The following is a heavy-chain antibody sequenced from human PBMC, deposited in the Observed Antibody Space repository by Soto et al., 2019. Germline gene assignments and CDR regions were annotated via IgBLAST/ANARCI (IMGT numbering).Heavy chain of an antibody. CDR1: GYTLTSYD. Sequence: VASVKVSCKASGYTLTSYDINWVRQATGQGLEWMGWMNPNSGNTGYAQKFQGRVTMTRNTSINTAYMELSSLTSEDTAVYYCARMHYYESSVHNWFDPWGQGTLVTVSS. D-gene: IGHD3-22*01. CDR2: MNPNSGNT. CDR3: ARMHYYESSVHNWFDP. J-gene: IGHJ5*02. V-gene: IGHV1-8*01.